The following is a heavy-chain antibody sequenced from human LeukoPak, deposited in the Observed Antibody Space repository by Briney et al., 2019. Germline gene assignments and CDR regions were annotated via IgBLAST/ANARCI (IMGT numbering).Heavy chain of an antibody. J-gene: IGHJ5*02. CDR3: TTVGSGYFEGWFDP. CDR1: GFTFSTYA. V-gene: IGHV3-15*01. Sequence: GGSLRLSCAASGFTFSTYAMSWVRQAPGKGLEWVGRIKSKTDGGTTDYAAPVKGRFTISRDDSKNTLYLQMNSLKTEDTAVYYCTTVGSGYFEGWFDPWGQGTLVTVSS. CDR2: IKSKTDGGTT. D-gene: IGHD3-3*01.